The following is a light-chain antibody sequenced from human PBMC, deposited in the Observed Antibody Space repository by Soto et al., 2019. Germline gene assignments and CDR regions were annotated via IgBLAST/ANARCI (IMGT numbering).Light chain of an antibody. CDR1: QSVTSY. CDR2: DVS. J-gene: IGKJ4*01. Sequence: DIVLTQSPATLSLSPGERATLSCRASQSVTSYLAWYQQKPGQAPRLLMSDVSNRATGVPARFSGSGSGTDFSLTISSLEPEDFAVYYCQQRTNWSPPTFSGGTKVEIK. CDR3: QQRTNWSPPT. V-gene: IGKV3-11*01.